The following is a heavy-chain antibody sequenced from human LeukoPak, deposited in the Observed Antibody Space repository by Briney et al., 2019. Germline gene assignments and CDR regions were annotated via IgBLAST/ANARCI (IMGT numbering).Heavy chain of an antibody. CDR2: ISCDGSNK. J-gene: IGHJ4*02. Sequence: PGGSLRLSCAASGFTFSSYAMHWVRQAPGKGLEWVAVISCDGSNKYYADSVKGRFTISRDNSKNTLYLQMNSLRAEDTAVYYCARDLRGVWLYWGQGTLVTVPS. CDR1: GFTFSSYA. V-gene: IGHV3-30*04. D-gene: IGHD3-10*01. CDR3: ARDLRGVWLY.